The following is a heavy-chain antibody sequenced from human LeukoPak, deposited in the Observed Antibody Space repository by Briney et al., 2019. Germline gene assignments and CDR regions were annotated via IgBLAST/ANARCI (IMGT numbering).Heavy chain of an antibody. CDR2: ISHNGDTK. Sequence: GGSLRLSCAASGFTFSDHYMIWLRQAPGKGLEPISYISHNGDTKYYADSVKGRLSISRDNAKSSLCLEMNSLRVEDTAVYYCARDRHGYFDYWGQGTLVTVSS. D-gene: IGHD6-13*01. J-gene: IGHJ4*02. CDR1: GFTFSDHY. CDR3: ARDRHGYFDY. V-gene: IGHV3-11*01.